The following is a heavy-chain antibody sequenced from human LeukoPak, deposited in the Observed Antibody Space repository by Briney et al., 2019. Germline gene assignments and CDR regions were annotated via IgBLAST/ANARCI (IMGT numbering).Heavy chain of an antibody. CDR2: FDPEDGET. V-gene: IGHV1-24*01. CDR3: ARDLAAAGLDY. Sequence: ASVKVSCKVSGYTLTELSMHWVRQAPGKGLEWMGGFDPEDGETIYAQKFQGGVTITRDTSASTAYMELSSLRSEDTAVYYCARDLAAAGLDYWGQGTLVTVSS. D-gene: IGHD6-13*01. CDR1: GYTLTELS. J-gene: IGHJ4*02.